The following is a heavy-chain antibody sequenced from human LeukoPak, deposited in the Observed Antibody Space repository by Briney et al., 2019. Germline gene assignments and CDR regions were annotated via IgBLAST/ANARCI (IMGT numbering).Heavy chain of an antibody. V-gene: IGHV1-8*01. J-gene: IGHJ5*02. Sequence: ASVKVSCKTSGYPFTTYEINWVRQAAGQGLEWMGWVHPNTGNTAYAQRFQGRVTMTRDTSISTAYMELSSLTSNDTAVYFCARGPRNNPWGQGTLVTVSS. CDR1: GYPFTTYE. CDR2: VHPNTGNT. D-gene: IGHD1-14*01. CDR3: ARGPRNNP.